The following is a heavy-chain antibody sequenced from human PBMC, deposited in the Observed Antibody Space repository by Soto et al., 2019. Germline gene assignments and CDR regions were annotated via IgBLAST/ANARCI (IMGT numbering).Heavy chain of an antibody. D-gene: IGHD6-13*01. J-gene: IGHJ6*02. CDR3: ARLGAAGLGPYYCYGMDV. Sequence: GESLKISCKGSGYSFTSYWIGWVRQMPGKGLEWMGIIYPGDSDTRYSPSFQGQVTISADKSISTAYLQWSSLKASDTAMYYCARLGAAGLGPYYCYGMDVWGQGTTVTVSS. V-gene: IGHV5-51*01. CDR1: GYSFTSYW. CDR2: IYPGDSDT.